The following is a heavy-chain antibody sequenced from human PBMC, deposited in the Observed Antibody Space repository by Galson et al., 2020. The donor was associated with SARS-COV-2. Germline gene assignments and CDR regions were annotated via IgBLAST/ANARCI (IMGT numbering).Heavy chain of an antibody. Sequence: GEPLKIFSAASGFTFSSYAMHWVRQAPGKGLEWVAVISYDGSNKYYADSVKGRFTISRDNSKNTLYLQMNSLRAEDTAVYYCARDISGSYYGPFDYWGQGTLVTVSS. D-gene: IGHD1-26*01. J-gene: IGHJ4*02. CDR2: ISYDGSNK. CDR3: ARDISGSYYGPFDY. CDR1: GFTFSSYA. V-gene: IGHV3-30*04.